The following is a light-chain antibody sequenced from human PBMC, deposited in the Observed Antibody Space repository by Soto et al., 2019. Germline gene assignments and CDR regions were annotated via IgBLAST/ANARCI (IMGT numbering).Light chain of an antibody. V-gene: IGLV2-23*02. CDR3: CSYAGRSTFYV. Sequence: QRALTRPVSVYGSPRRSIPISCTGTSRDVGSYNLVSWYQQHPGKAPKLMMYEVSKRPSEVSNRFSGSKSGNTASLTISWLQAEDQADYYCCSYAGRSTFYVFGTGTKVTVL. CDR1: SRDVGSYNL. J-gene: IGLJ1*01. CDR2: EVS.